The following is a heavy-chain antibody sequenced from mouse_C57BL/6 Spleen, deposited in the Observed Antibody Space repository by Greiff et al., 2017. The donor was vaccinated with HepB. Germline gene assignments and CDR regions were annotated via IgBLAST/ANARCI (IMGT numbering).Heavy chain of an antibody. J-gene: IGHJ1*03. D-gene: IGHD1-3*01. Sequence: VQLQQSGAELAKPGASVKLSCKASGYTFTSYWMHWVNQRPGQGLEWIGYINPSSGYTKYNQKFKDKATLTADKSSSTAYMQRSSLTYEDSAVYYCAREYKGYFDVWGTGTTVTVSS. V-gene: IGHV1-7*01. CDR1: GYTFTSYW. CDR3: AREYKGYFDV. CDR2: INPSSGYT.